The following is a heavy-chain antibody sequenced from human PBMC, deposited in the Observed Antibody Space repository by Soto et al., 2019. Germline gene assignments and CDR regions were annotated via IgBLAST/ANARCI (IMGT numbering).Heavy chain of an antibody. Sequence: GAAVKVSCKASGGTFSSYAISWVRQAPGQGLEWMGGIIPIFGTANYAQKFQGRVTITADESTSTAYMELSSLRSEGTAVYYCAREGVLDYDSSGYYHPGAFDIWGQGTMVT. CDR3: AREGVLDYDSSGYYHPGAFDI. V-gene: IGHV1-69*13. CDR2: IIPIFGTA. CDR1: GGTFSSYA. J-gene: IGHJ3*02. D-gene: IGHD3-22*01.